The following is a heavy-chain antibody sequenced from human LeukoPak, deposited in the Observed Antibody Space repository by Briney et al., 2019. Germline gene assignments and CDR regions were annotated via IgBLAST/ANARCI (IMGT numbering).Heavy chain of an antibody. V-gene: IGHV3-30*04. CDR1: GFTFSSYA. D-gene: IGHD6-13*01. J-gene: IGHJ5*02. CDR3: ARGLPGYSNTWNDH. CDR2: ISYDGNNQ. Sequence: GGSLRLSCEASGFTFSSYAIHWVRQAPVKGLEWVAVISYDGNNQFYADAVKGRFTISRENSKNTLYLEMNSLRPEDTAVYYCARGLPGYSNTWNDHWGQGTLVTVSS.